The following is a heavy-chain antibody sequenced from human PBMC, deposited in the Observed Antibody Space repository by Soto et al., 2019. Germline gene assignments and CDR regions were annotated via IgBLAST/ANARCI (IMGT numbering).Heavy chain of an antibody. D-gene: IGHD6-13*01. CDR3: AKKIAAAGHTKYYGMDV. CDR1: GFTFSSYA. J-gene: IGHJ6*04. V-gene: IGHV3-23*01. Sequence: EVQLLESGGGLVQPGGSLRLSCAASGFTFSSYAMSWVRHAPGKGLEWVSAISGSGGSTYYADSVKGRFTISRDNSKNTLYLQMNSLRAEDTGVYYCAKKIAAAGHTKYYGMDVWGKGTTVTVSS. CDR2: ISGSGGST.